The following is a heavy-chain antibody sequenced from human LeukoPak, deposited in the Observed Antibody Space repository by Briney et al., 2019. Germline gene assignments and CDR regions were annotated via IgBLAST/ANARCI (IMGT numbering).Heavy chain of an antibody. V-gene: IGHV4-59*12. J-gene: IGHJ6*02. D-gene: IGHD4-17*01. CDR2: IYYSGST. CDR3: ARDRATVTTYNYYYGMDV. Sequence: SETLSLTCTVSGGSISTYYWSWIRQPPGKGLEWIGYIYYSGSTYYNPSLKSRVTISVDTSKNQFSLKLSSVTAADTAVYYCARDRATVTTYNYYYGMDVWGQGTTVTVSS. CDR1: GGSISTYY.